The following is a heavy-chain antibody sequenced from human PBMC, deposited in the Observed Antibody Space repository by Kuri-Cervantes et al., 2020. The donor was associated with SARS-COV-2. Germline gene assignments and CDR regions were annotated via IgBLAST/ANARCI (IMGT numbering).Heavy chain of an antibody. Sequence: GGSLRLSCKGSGYSFTNYWIAWVRQMPGKGLEWMGIIYPGDSDTKYSPSFQGQVTISADKSISTAFLQWSSLKASDTAMYYCARRAYGEQVDYYYMDVWGKGTTVPV. CDR2: IYPGDSDT. V-gene: IGHV5-51*01. D-gene: IGHD4-17*01. CDR1: GYSFTNYW. J-gene: IGHJ6*03. CDR3: ARRAYGEQVDYYYMDV.